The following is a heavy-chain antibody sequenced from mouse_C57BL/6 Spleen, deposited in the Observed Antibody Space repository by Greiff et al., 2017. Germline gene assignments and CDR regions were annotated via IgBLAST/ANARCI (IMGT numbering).Heavy chain of an antibody. Sequence: QVQLQQPGAELVKPGASVKVSCKASGYTFTSYWMHWVKQRPGQGLEWIGRIHPSDSDTNYNQKFKGTATLTVDKSSSTAYMQLSSLTSEDSAVDDCAIAFNWDGTYCDYWGQGTTLTVSS. V-gene: IGHV1-74*01. J-gene: IGHJ2*01. CDR3: AIAFNWDGTYCDY. CDR2: IHPSDSDT. CDR1: GYTFTSYW. D-gene: IGHD4-1*02.